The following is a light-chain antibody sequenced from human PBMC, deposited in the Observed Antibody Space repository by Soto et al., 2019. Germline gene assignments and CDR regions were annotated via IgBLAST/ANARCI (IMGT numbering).Light chain of an antibody. CDR1: QSLVYSDGDTY. J-gene: IGKJ1*01. V-gene: IGKV2-30*01. CDR3: MQRVNFRGR. CDR2: KVS. Sequence: DVVMTQSPLSLPVTLGQPASISCKSSQSLVYSDGDTYLSWFQQRPGQSPRRLIYKVSSRDSGGPDRCSGSGSGTDFTRKISRVEAKDVGVYYFMQRVNFRGRFGQGTK.